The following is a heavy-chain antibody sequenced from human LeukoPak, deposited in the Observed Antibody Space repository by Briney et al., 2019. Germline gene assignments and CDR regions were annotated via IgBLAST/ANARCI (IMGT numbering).Heavy chain of an antibody. CDR2: INHSGST. J-gene: IGHJ4*02. V-gene: IGHV4-34*01. CDR3: ARHLGAIAAAGTGGYFDY. CDR1: GGSFSGYY. D-gene: IGHD6-13*01. Sequence: PSETLSLTCAVYGGSFSGYYWSWIRQPPGKGLEWIGEINHSGSTNYNPSLKSRVTISVDTSKNQFSLKLSSVTAADTAVYYCARHLGAIAAAGTGGYFDYWGQGTLVTVSS.